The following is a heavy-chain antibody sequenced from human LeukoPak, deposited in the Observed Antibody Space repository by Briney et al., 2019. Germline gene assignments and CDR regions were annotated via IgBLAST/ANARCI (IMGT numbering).Heavy chain of an antibody. J-gene: IGHJ4*02. D-gene: IGHD2-2*01. V-gene: IGHV4-39*01. CDR1: GGSISSSSYY. CDR2: IYYSGST. Sequence: SGTLSLTCTVSGGSISSSSYYWGWIRQPPGKGLEWIGSIYYSGSTYYNPSLKSRVTISVDTSKNQFSLKLSSVTAADTAVYYCSTSCYAGDYWGQGTLVTVSS. CDR3: STSCYAGDY.